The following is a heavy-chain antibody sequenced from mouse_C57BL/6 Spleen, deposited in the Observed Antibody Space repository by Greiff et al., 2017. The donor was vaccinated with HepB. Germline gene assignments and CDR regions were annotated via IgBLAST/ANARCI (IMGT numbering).Heavy chain of an antibody. J-gene: IGHJ3*01. CDR3: AGNYGSSYGFAY. CDR2: ISDGGSYT. Sequence: EVQLVESGGGLVKPGGSLKLSCAASGFTFSSYAMSWVRQTPEKRLEWVATISDGGSYTYYPDNVKGRFTISRDNAKNNLYLQMSHLKSEDTAMYYCAGNYGSSYGFAYWGQGTLVTVSA. D-gene: IGHD1-1*01. V-gene: IGHV5-4*01. CDR1: GFTFSSYA.